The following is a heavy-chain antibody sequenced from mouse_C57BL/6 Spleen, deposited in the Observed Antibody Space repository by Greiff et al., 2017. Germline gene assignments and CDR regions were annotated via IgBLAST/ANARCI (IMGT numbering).Heavy chain of an antibody. J-gene: IGHJ4*01. D-gene: IGHD2-5*01. V-gene: IGHV1-80*01. CDR2: IYPGDGDT. CDR1: GYAFSSYW. Sequence: QVQLQQSGAELVKPGASVKISCKASGYAFSSYWMNWVKQRPGKGLEWIGQIYPGDGDTNYNGKFKGKAKLTADKSSSTAYMQLRSLTSEDSAVYFCARGGSNGVYAMDYWGQGTSVTVSS. CDR3: ARGGSNGVYAMDY.